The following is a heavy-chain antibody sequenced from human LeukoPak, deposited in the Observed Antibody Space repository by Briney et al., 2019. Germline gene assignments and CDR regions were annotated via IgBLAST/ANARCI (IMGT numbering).Heavy chain of an antibody. D-gene: IGHD2-2*02. J-gene: IGHJ5*02. CDR2: ISGYNGNT. CDR3: ASVTGGRYCSTTSCYMRGWFDP. V-gene: IGHV1-18*01. CDR1: GYTFTSYG. Sequence: ASVKVSCKASGYTFTSYGVSWVRQAPGQGLEWMGWISGYNGNTNYAQKLQGRVTMTTDTSTSTAYMELRSLRSDATAVYYCASVTGGRYCSTTSCYMRGWFDPWGQGTLVTVSS.